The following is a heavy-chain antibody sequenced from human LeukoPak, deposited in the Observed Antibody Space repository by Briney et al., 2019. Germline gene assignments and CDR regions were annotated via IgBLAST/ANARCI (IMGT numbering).Heavy chain of an antibody. D-gene: IGHD2-2*01. Sequence: SETLSLTCAVYGGSFSGYYWSWIRQPPGKGLEWIGEINHSGSTNYNPSLKSRVTISVDTSKNQFSLKLSSVTAADTAVYYCARGRGSTNFGGSWGQGTLVTVSS. CDR3: ARGRGSTNFGGS. V-gene: IGHV4-34*01. J-gene: IGHJ4*02. CDR1: GGSFSGYY. CDR2: INHSGST.